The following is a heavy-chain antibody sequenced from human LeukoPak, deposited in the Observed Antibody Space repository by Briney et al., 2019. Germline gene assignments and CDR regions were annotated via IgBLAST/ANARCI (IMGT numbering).Heavy chain of an antibody. J-gene: IGHJ5*02. CDR3: AREQRGWFDP. D-gene: IGHD5-24*01. CDR1: GFSVSRNY. V-gene: IGHV3-53*01. CDR2: IYSGGST. Sequence: GGSLRLSCAASGFSVSRNYMSWVRQAPGKGLEWVSVIYSGGSTYYADSVKGRFTISRDNSKNTLYLQMNSLRAEDTAVYYCAREQRGWFDPWGQGTLVSVSS.